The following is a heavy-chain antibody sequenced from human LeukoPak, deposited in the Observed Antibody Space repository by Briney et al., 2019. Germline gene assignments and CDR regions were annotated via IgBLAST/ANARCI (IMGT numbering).Heavy chain of an antibody. V-gene: IGHV5-51*01. J-gene: IGHJ4*02. CDR2: IYPGGSDT. CDR3: ASRIAAALDY. Sequence: WMGIIYPGGSDTRYSPSFQGQVTISADKSISTAYLQWSSLKASDTAMYYCASRIAAALDYWGQGTLVTVSS. D-gene: IGHD6-13*01.